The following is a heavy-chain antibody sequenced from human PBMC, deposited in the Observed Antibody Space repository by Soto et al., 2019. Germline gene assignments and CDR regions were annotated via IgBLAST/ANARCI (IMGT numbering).Heavy chain of an antibody. D-gene: IGHD1-26*01. Sequence: GGSLRLSCAASGFTFSSYAMNWVRQAPGKGLEWVSTVSGRGGARYNADSVKGRFTNSRDNSKNTLYLQMNTLRVEDTAEYYCARGEMAAVYYGMDVWGQGTTVTVSS. CDR3: ARGEMAAVYYGMDV. CDR2: VSGRGGAR. CDR1: GFTFSSYA. J-gene: IGHJ6*02. V-gene: IGHV3-23*01.